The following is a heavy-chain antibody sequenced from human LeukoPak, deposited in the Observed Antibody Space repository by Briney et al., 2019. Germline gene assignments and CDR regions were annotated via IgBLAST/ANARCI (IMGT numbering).Heavy chain of an antibody. CDR2: IYYSGST. CDR1: GGSISSSSYY. J-gene: IGHJ4*02. V-gene: IGHV4-39*07. CDR3: AREGSSSSGNIDY. D-gene: IGHD6-6*01. Sequence: PSETLSLTCTVSGGSISSSSYYWGWIRQPPGKGLEWIGSIYYSGSTYYNPSLKSRVTISVDTSKNQFFLKLSSVTAADTAVYYCAREGSSSSGNIDYWGQGTLVTVSS.